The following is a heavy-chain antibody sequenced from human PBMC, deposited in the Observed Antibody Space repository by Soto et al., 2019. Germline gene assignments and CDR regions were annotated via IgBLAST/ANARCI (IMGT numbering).Heavy chain of an antibody. CDR1: GYTFTSYG. J-gene: IGHJ4*02. CDR2: ISAYNGNT. D-gene: IGHD3-22*01. CDR3: ARDRVRYDSSGLHGY. Sequence: QVQLVQSGAEVKKPGASVKVSCKASGYTFTSYGISWVRQAPGQGLEWMGWISAYNGNTNDTQKLQGRVTMTTDTSTSTSYMELRRLRSDDTAVDYCARDRVRYDSSGLHGYGGQGTLVTVSS. V-gene: IGHV1-18*04.